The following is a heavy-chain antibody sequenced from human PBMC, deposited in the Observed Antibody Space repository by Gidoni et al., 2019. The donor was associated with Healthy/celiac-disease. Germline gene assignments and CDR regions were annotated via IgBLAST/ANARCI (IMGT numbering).Heavy chain of an antibody. CDR1: GGSISSYY. V-gene: IGHV4-59*01. D-gene: IGHD3-22*01. CDR2: IYYSGST. J-gene: IGHJ4*02. CDR3: AREGDSSGYYQY. Sequence: QVQLQESGPGLVKPSETLSLTCTVSGGSISSYYWSWIRQPPGKGLEWIGYIYYSGSTNYNPSLKSRVTISVDTSKNQFSLKLSSVTAADTAVYYCAREGDSSGYYQYWGQGTLVTVSS.